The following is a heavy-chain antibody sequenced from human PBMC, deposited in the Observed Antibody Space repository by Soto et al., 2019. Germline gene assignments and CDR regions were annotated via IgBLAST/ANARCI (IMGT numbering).Heavy chain of an antibody. V-gene: IGHV2-5*02. CDR2: IYWDEDK. CDR3: AQRPRGYAYYFDK. J-gene: IGHJ4*02. Sequence: QITLKESGPTLVKPTQTLTLTCTFSGFSLSTREVAVGWFRQPPGKALEWLALIYWDEDKWYIPSLKSRLTITDDTSENQVVLTMTNMDPVDTATYYWAQRPRGYAYYFDKWGQGTMFTVSS. CDR1: GFSLSTREVA. D-gene: IGHD5-12*01.